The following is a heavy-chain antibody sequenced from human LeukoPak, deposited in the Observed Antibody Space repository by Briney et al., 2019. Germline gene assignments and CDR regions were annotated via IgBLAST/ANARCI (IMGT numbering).Heavy chain of an antibody. D-gene: IGHD2-15*01. CDR1: GGSISSSSYY. Sequence: PSETLSLTCTVSGGSISSSSYYWGWIRQPPGKGLEWIGSIYYSGSTYYNPSLKSRVTISVDTSKNQFSLKLSSVTAADTAMYYCARRGGSLNYFNYWGQGTLVTVSS. CDR3: ARRGGSLNYFNY. J-gene: IGHJ4*02. V-gene: IGHV4-39*01. CDR2: IYYSGST.